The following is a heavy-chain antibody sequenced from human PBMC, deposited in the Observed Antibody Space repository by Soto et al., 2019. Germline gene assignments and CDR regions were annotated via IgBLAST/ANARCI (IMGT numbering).Heavy chain of an antibody. D-gene: IGHD3-10*01. V-gene: IGHV3-53*01. CDR3: VRVLYGSGVVDF. Sequence: QLVESGGGLIQAGGSTRLSCLVSGFTVSRYDMAWVRQAPGKGLEWASIIQSGGATSYPDSAQGRFTISRDNSKNTVYLQRSSLRVEDTGVYSCVRVLYGSGVVDFWGQGSLITVS. J-gene: IGHJ4*02. CDR2: IQSGGAT. CDR1: GFTVSRYD.